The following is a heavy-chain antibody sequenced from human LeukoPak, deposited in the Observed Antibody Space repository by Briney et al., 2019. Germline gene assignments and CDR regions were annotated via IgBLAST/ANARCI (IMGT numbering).Heavy chain of an antibody. CDR3: ARPHGGYYGSGSYYNEGDY. CDR2: IYYSGST. D-gene: IGHD3-10*01. V-gene: IGHV4-39*01. Sequence: SETLSLTCTVSGGSISSSSYYWGWIRQPPGKRLEWIGSIYYSGSTYYNPSLKSRVTISVDTSKNQFSLKLSSVTAADTAVYYCARPHGGYYGSGSYYNEGDYWGQGTLVTVSS. J-gene: IGHJ4*02. CDR1: GGSISSSSYY.